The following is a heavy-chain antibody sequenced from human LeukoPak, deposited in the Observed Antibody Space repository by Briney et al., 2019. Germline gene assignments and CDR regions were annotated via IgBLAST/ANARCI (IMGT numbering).Heavy chain of an antibody. CDR2: IDTAGVT. Sequence: PGGSLRLSCAASGFTFSNYDMHWVRQATGKGLEWVSGIDTAGVTFYPGSVKGRFTISRENAKNSLYLQMNSLRVGDTAVYYCARAVTTTCDAFDIWGQGTMVTVSS. V-gene: IGHV3-13*01. CDR3: ARAVTTTCDAFDI. D-gene: IGHD4-17*01. J-gene: IGHJ3*02. CDR1: GFTFSNYD.